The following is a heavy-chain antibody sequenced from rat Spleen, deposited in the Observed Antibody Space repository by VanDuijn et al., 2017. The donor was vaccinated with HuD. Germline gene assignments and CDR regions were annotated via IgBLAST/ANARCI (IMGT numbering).Heavy chain of an antibody. V-gene: IGHV5-17*01. CDR3: ARHYYNDGPFDY. Sequence: EVQLVESGGGLVQPGRSLKFSCAASGFTFSDYAIAWVRQAPEKGLEWVATVIYDGSTTYYRDSVKGRFTISRDNAKTTLYLQIDSLRSEDTATYYCARHYYNDGPFDYWGQGVMVTVSS. D-gene: IGHD1-12*02. CDR2: VIYDGSTT. J-gene: IGHJ2*01. CDR1: GFTFSDYA.